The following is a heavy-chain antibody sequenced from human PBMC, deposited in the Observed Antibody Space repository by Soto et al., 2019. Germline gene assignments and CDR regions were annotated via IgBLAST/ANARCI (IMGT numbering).Heavy chain of an antibody. J-gene: IGHJ4*02. D-gene: IGHD5-12*01. V-gene: IGHV1-69*02. CDR1: GGTFSSYT. Sequence: SVKVSCKASGGTFSSYTISWVRQAPGQGLEWMGRIIPILGIANYAQKFQGRVTITADKSTSTAYMELSSLRSEDTAVYYCARSSIVATIRTWAYFDYWGQGTLVTVSS. CDR3: ARSSIVATIRTWAYFDY. CDR2: IIPILGIA.